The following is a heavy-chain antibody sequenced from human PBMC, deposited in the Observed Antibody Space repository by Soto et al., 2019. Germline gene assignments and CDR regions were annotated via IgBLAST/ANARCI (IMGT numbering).Heavy chain of an antibody. V-gene: IGHV4-59*01. J-gene: IGHJ6*02. D-gene: IGHD3-10*01. CDR2: IYHNGET. CDR1: GDSITAYY. Sequence: QMQLQESGPGLVKPSETLSLICSVSGDSITAYYLSWLRQSPGKELEWIGYIYHNGETNYNPSLKSRVTISADTSKTQFSLRLSSVTAADTGVYYCAIDKGGEFLKGSGMDVWGQGTTVIVSS. CDR3: AIDKGGEFLKGSGMDV.